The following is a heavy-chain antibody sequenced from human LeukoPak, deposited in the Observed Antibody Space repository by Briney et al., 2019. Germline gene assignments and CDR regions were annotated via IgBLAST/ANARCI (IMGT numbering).Heavy chain of an antibody. J-gene: IGHJ5*02. CDR1: GGSISSYY. Sequence: SETLSLTCTVAGGSISSYYWSWIRQPPGKGLEWVGYIYYSGSTNYNPSLKSRVTISVDTSKNQFSLKLSSVTAADTAVYYCAREKSGSYSGNWFDPWGQGTLVTVSS. V-gene: IGHV4-59*01. D-gene: IGHD1-26*01. CDR2: IYYSGST. CDR3: AREKSGSYSGNWFDP.